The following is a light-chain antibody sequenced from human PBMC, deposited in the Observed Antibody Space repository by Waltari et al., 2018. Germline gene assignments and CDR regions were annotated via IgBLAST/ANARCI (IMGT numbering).Light chain of an antibody. CDR3: QSFDNMLSGGVV. Sequence: QSVLTQPPSVSGTPGQRVTISCSGSTSNIGAGHDVHWYQHLPGTAPKLLIYGNNNQPSGVPDRFPGSNAGTSAPLAITGLQADDEADYFCQSFDNMLSGGVVFGGGTKLAVL. CDR2: GNN. CDR1: TSNIGAGHD. V-gene: IGLV1-40*01. J-gene: IGLJ2*01.